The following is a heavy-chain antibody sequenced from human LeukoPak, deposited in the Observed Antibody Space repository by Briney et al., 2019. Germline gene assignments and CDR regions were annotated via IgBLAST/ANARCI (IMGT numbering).Heavy chain of an antibody. J-gene: IGHJ1*01. V-gene: IGHV1-24*01. Sequence: ASVKVSCKVSGYTLTELSMHWVRQAPGKGLEWMGGFDPEDGETIYAQKFQGRVTMTEDTSTDTAYMELSSLKASDTAMYYCARPEVAGTWAEYFQHWGQGTLVTVSS. CDR1: GYTLTELS. D-gene: IGHD6-19*01. CDR2: FDPEDGET. CDR3: ARPEVAGTWAEYFQH.